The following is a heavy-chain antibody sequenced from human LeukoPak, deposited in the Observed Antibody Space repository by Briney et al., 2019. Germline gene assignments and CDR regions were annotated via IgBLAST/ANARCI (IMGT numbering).Heavy chain of an antibody. Sequence: GGSLRLSCAASGFTFSSYSMNWVRQAPGKGLEWVSSISSSSSYIYYADSVKGRFTISRDNAKNSLYLQMNSLRAEDTAVYYCARDFSIGYSYGHFDYWGQGTLVTVSS. CDR1: GFTFSSYS. J-gene: IGHJ4*02. CDR3: ARDFSIGYSYGHFDY. V-gene: IGHV3-21*01. D-gene: IGHD5-18*01. CDR2: ISSSSSYI.